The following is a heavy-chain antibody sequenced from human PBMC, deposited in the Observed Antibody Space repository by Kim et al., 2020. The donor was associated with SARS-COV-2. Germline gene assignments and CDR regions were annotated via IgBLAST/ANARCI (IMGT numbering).Heavy chain of an antibody. V-gene: IGHV3-7*01. CDR1: GFTFSSYW. J-gene: IGHJ3*02. CDR2: IKQDGSEK. D-gene: IGHD3-9*01. CDR3: ARGGGPVLRYFDSMVGYDAFDI. Sequence: GGSLRLSCAASGFTFSSYWMSWVRQAPGKGLEWVANIKQDGSEKYYVDSVKGRFTISRDNAKNSLYLQMNSLRAEDTAVYYCARGGGPVLRYFDSMVGYDAFDIWGQGTMVTVSS.